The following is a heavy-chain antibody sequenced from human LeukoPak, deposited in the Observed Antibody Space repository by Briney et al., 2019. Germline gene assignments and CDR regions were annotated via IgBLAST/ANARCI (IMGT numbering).Heavy chain of an antibody. D-gene: IGHD3-10*01. CDR2: ISGSGGST. CDR1: GFTLSSYA. CDR3: AKWNGSGSGNCFDY. J-gene: IGHJ4*02. Sequence: PGGSLRLSCAASGFTLSSYAMSWVRQAPGKGLEWVSAISGSGGSTYYADSVKGRFTISRDNSKNTLYLQMNSLRAEDTAVYYCAKWNGSGSGNCFDYWGQGTLVTVSS. V-gene: IGHV3-23*01.